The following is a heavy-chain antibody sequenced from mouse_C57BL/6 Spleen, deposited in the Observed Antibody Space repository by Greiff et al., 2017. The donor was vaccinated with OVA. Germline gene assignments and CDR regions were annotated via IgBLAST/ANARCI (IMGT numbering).Heavy chain of an antibody. CDR3: ARYFYDGYPMDY. CDR1: GFTFTDYY. D-gene: IGHD2-3*01. J-gene: IGHJ4*01. V-gene: IGHV7-3*01. CDR2: IRNKANGYTT. Sequence: EVMLVESGGGLVQPGGSLSLSCAASGFTFTDYYMSWVRQPPGKALEWLGFIRNKANGYTTEYSASVKGRFTISRDNSQSILYRHMNALRAEDSATYYCARYFYDGYPMDYWGQGTSVTVSS.